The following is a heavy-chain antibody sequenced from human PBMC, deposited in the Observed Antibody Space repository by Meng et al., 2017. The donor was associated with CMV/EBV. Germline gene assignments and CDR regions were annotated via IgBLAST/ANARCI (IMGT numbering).Heavy chain of an antibody. Sequence: GESLKISCATSGFALSSYGMHWVRQPPGKGLEWVAVISYDGSNKYYAESVKGRVTISRDISKNTVYVQMNSLRPEDTAAYYCARDQYYGMDVWGQGTTVTVSS. J-gene: IGHJ6*02. CDR3: ARDQYYGMDV. CDR1: GFALSSYG. V-gene: IGHV3-30*19. CDR2: ISYDGSNK.